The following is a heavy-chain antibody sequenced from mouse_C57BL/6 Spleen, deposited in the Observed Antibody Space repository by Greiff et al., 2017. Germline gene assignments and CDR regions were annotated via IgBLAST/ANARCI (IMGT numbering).Heavy chain of an antibody. CDR1: GYTFTDYY. J-gene: IGHJ2*01. V-gene: IGHV1-26*01. CDR2: INPNNGGT. D-gene: IGHD3-2*02. Sequence: VQLQQSGPELVKPGASVKISCKASGYTFTDYYMNWVKQSHGKSLEWIGDINPNNGGTSYNQKFKGKATLTVDKSSSTAYMELRSLTSEDSAVYYCARPAQATSYYFDYWGQGTTLTVSS. CDR3: ARPAQATSYYFDY.